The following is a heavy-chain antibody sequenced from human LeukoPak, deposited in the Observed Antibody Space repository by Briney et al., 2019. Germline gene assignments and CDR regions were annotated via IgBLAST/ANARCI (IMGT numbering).Heavy chain of an antibody. D-gene: IGHD6-6*01. Sequence: ASVKVSCKAPGYTFTSYDINWVRQATGQGLEWMGWMNPNSGNTGYAQKFQGRVTMTRNTSISTAYMELSSLRSEDTAVYYCAKSPFGSSSEYDYWGQGTLVTVSS. CDR1: GYTFTSYD. CDR3: AKSPFGSSSEYDY. CDR2: MNPNSGNT. V-gene: IGHV1-8*01. J-gene: IGHJ4*02.